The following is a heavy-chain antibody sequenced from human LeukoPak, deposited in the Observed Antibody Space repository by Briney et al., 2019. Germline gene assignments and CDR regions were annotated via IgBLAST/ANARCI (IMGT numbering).Heavy chain of an antibody. CDR1: GYIFNSYW. CDR3: ARRYARPFDY. Sequence: GESLKISCKGSGYIFNSYWIAWVRQVPGKGLEWMGIIYPGDSDTRYSPSFQGQVTMSADKSTSTAYLQWSSLRASDTAMYYCARRYARPFDYWGQGTLVTVSS. D-gene: IGHD5-18*01. CDR2: IYPGDSDT. V-gene: IGHV5-51*01. J-gene: IGHJ4*02.